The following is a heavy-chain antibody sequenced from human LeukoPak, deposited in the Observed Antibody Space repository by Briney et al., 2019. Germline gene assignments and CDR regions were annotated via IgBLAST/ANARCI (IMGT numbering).Heavy chain of an antibody. V-gene: IGHV3-7*01. D-gene: IGHD5-24*01. J-gene: IGHJ4*01. CDR2: IKADGSGK. CDR1: GFTFSSYA. Sequence: PGGSLRLSCAASGFTFSSYAMSWVRQAPGMGLGRVANIKADGSGKYYVDSVRGRFSISRDNAKNSLYLELNNLRAEDTGVYFCARDRGWQQFDYWGQGTLVTVSS. CDR3: ARDRGWQQFDY.